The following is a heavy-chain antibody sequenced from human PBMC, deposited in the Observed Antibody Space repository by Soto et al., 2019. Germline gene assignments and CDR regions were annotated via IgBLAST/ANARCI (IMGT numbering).Heavy chain of an antibody. D-gene: IGHD3-10*01. CDR2: IIPIFGTA. Sequence: SVKVSCKASGGPFSSYAISWVRQAPGQGLEWMGGIIPIFGTANYAQKFQGRVTITADKSTSTAYMELSSLRSEDTAVYYCAREGITMVRGYFDPWGQGTLVTVSS. CDR3: AREGITMVRGYFDP. J-gene: IGHJ5*02. CDR1: GGPFSSYA. V-gene: IGHV1-69*06.